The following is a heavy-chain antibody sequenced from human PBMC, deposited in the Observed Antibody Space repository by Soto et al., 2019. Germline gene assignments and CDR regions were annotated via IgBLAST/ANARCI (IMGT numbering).Heavy chain of an antibody. CDR3: ARGGGIVVVTAPYDP. CDR2: INPSGGYT. J-gene: IGHJ5*02. Sequence: QVQLVQSGAEVKKPGASVKVSCKASGYTFTSYYMNWVRQAPGQGLEWLGIINPSGGYTTYAQRFLGRVTXPSEPSXXTVHMERGSLTSEDTAVYYCARGGGIVVVTAPYDPWGQGTLVTVSS. CDR1: GYTFTSYY. D-gene: IGHD2-21*02. V-gene: IGHV1-46*03.